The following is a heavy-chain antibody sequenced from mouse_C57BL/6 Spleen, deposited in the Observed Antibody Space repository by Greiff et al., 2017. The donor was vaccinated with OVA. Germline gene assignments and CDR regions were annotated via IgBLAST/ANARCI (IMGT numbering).Heavy chain of an antibody. J-gene: IGHJ4*01. CDR1: GYSFTSYY. CDR2: IYPGSGNT. D-gene: IGHD3-2*02. Sequence: QVQLKESGPELVKPGASVKISCKASGYSFTSYYIHWVKQRPGQGLEWIGWIYPGSGNTKYNEKFKGKATLTADTSSSTAYMQLSSLTSEDSAVYYCEREKGSSGYDYAMDYWGQGTSVTVSS. V-gene: IGHV1-66*01. CDR3: EREKGSSGYDYAMDY.